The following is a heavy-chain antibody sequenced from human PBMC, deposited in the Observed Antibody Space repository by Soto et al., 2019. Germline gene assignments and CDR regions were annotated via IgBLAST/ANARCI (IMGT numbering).Heavy chain of an antibody. D-gene: IGHD3-3*01. J-gene: IGHJ4*02. CDR1: GGSITSHNYF. V-gene: IGHV4-61*01. CDR3: ARDHDFWSGHFGIFDD. Sequence: SETLSLTCTVSGGSITSHNYFWSWIRQPPGKGLEWIGYFYYSGNTIYNPSLRSRVTISADTSKNQFSLKLSSVTAADTAVYFCARDHDFWSGHFGIFDDWGQGLQVTVYS. CDR2: FYYSGNT.